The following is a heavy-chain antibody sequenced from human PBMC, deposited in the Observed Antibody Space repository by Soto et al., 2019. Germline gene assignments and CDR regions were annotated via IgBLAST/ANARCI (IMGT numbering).Heavy chain of an antibody. CDR3: ATVRWTYFEY. Sequence: PGGSLRLSCGASGFTFSSYEMNWVRQAPGKGLEWVSYITGSGSTIYYADSVKGRFTISRDNAKNSLYLQMNSLSAEDTAVYYCATVRWTYFEYWGQGTLVTVSS. CDR1: GFTFSSYE. J-gene: IGHJ4*02. CDR2: ITGSGSTI. D-gene: IGHD4-17*01. V-gene: IGHV3-48*03.